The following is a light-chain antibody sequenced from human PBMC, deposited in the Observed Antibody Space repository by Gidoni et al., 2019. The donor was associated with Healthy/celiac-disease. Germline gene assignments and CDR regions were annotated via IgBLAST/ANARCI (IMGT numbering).Light chain of an antibody. J-gene: IGLJ3*02. CDR1: SSDVGGYNY. CDR3: SSYTSSSTGV. CDR2: DVS. V-gene: IGLV2-14*01. Sequence: QSALTQPASVSGSPGQSITISCTGTSSDVGGYNYVSWYQQHPSKAPKLIIYDVSNRPSGVSNRFSGSKSGNTASLTISGLQAEDEADYYCSSYTSSSTGVFGGGTKLTVL.